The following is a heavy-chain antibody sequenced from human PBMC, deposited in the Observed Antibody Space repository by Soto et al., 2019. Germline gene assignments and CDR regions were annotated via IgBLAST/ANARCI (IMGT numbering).Heavy chain of an antibody. Sequence: EVQLLESGGGLGQPGGSLRLSCAASGFTFSSYAMSWVRQAPGKGLEWVSAISGSGGSTYYADFVKGRFTISRDNSKNTLYLQMNSLRAEDTAVYYCAKGSLSSRYCGGDCPMDYWGQGTLVTVSS. V-gene: IGHV3-23*01. J-gene: IGHJ4*02. CDR2: ISGSGGST. CDR3: AKGSLSSRYCGGDCPMDY. D-gene: IGHD2-21*02. CDR1: GFTFSSYA.